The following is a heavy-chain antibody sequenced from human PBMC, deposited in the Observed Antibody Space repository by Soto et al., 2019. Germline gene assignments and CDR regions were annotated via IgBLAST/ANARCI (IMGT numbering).Heavy chain of an antibody. CDR2: ITRDGYNK. Sequence: TXGSLRLSCAGSGFIFKNSALNWVRQAAGKGLEWVASITRDGYNKYYADSVKGRFTISRDNSRDTLSLQMTALTIEDSSVYYCTKSSGGSSSVGMDYWGQGTRVTVSS. J-gene: IGHJ4*02. V-gene: IGHV3-30*04. CDR3: TKSSGGSSSVGMDY. CDR1: GFIFKNSA. D-gene: IGHD6-6*01.